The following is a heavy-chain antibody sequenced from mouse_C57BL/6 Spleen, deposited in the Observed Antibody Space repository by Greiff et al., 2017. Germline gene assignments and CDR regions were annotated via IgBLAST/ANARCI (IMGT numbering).Heavy chain of an antibody. CDR3: ARSGYDVYFDY. V-gene: IGHV3-6*01. Sequence: DVKLQESGPGLVKPSQSLSLTCSVTGYSITSGYYWNWIRQFPGNKLEWMGYISYDGSNNYNPSLKNRISITRDTSKNQFFLKLNSVTTEDTATYYCARSGYDVYFDYWGQGTTLTVSS. D-gene: IGHD2-2*01. J-gene: IGHJ2*01. CDR2: ISYDGSN. CDR1: GYSITSGYY.